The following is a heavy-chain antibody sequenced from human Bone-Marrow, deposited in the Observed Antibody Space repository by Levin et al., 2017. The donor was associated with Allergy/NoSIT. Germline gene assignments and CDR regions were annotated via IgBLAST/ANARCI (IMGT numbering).Heavy chain of an antibody. J-gene: IGHJ4*02. CDR1: GYTFTDFY. CDR2: ITPKSGVT. D-gene: IGHD2-2*01. Sequence: ASVKVSCKASGYTFTDFYIHWVRQAPGQGLEWMGRITPKSGVTNYAQQFKGRVTVTRDTSTSTVHLELSRLRSDDTAVYYCARVYQMLFGGPPSDYWGQGTLVTVSS. V-gene: IGHV1-2*06. CDR3: ARVYQMLFGGPPSDY.